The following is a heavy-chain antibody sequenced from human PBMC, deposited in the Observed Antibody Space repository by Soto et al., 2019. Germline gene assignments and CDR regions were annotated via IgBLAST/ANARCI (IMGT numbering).Heavy chain of an antibody. CDR1: GFTFSSYG. CDR2: ISYDGSNK. V-gene: IGHV3-30*18. CDR3: AKEGSDYDILTGSGYYGMDV. Sequence: QVQLVESGGGVVQPGRSLRLSCAASGFTFSSYGMHWVRQAPGKGLEWVAVISYDGSNKYYADSVKGRFTISRDNSKNPLYLQMNSLRAEDTAVYYCAKEGSDYDILTGSGYYGMDVW. J-gene: IGHJ6*01. D-gene: IGHD3-9*01.